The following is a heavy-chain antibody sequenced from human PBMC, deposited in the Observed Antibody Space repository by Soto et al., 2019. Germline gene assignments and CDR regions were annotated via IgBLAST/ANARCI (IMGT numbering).Heavy chain of an antibody. CDR3: ARVGDILIGAYYMDV. Sequence: SETLSLTCTVSGGSISSGGYYWSWIRQHPGKGLEWIGYIYYSGSTYYNPSLKSRVTISVDTSKNQFSLKLSSVTAADTAVYYCARVGDILIGAYYMDVWGKGTTVTSP. V-gene: IGHV4-31*03. CDR2: IYYSGST. J-gene: IGHJ6*03. CDR1: GGSISSGGYY. D-gene: IGHD3-9*01.